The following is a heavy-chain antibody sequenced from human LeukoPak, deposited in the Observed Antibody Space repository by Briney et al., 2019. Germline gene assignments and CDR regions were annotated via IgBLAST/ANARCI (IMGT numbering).Heavy chain of an antibody. J-gene: IGHJ6*03. CDR3: ARVPGWDGCSSTSCYTYYYYYYMDV. CDR2: INYTGGT. Sequence: SETLSLTCAVHGGSLSGYYWSWIRQSPGKGLEWIGEINYTGGTNYNPSLGSRVTISVDTSTNQLSLNLTSVTAADTAVYFCARVPGWDGCSSTSCYTYYYYYYMDVWGKGTTVTVSS. CDR1: GGSLSGYY. D-gene: IGHD2-2*02. V-gene: IGHV4-34*01.